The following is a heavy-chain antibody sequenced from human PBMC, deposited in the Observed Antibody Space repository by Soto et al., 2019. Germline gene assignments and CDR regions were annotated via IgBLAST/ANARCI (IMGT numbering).Heavy chain of an antibody. CDR3: STPHTSTHDI. V-gene: IGHV3-23*01. J-gene: IGHJ3*02. Sequence: GQSLRHWYTASACTLSRYGMSGFRQAPGKGLEWFSAISGSGGSTYYADSVKGRFTISRDNSKNTLYLQMNSLRAEDTAVYYCSTPHTSTHDI. CDR2: ISGSGGST. D-gene: IGHD2-15*01. CDR1: ACTLSRYG.